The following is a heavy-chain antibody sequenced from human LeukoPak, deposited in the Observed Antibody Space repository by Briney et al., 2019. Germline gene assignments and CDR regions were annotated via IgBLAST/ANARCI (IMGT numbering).Heavy chain of an antibody. CDR3: ARQGIRGFNVAY. CDR1: GYSFTSYW. D-gene: IGHD3-10*01. J-gene: IGHJ4*02. CDR2: IYPGDSAT. Sequence: GESLKISCKGSGYSFTSYWIGWVRQMPGKGLEWMGIIYPGDSATRYSPSFQGQVTISADKPISTAYLQWGSLKTSDTAIYYCARQGIRGFNVAYWGQGTLVTVSS. V-gene: IGHV5-51*01.